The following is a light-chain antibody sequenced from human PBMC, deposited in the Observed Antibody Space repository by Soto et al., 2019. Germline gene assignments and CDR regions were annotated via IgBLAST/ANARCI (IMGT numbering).Light chain of an antibody. CDR1: QSVSSR. CDR2: GAS. J-gene: IGKJ1*01. V-gene: IGKV3-20*01. Sequence: EIVMTQSPTNLSVSPGERVTLSCRASQSVSSRVAWYQQKPGQAPRLLISGASSRAADIPDRFSGSGSGTDFTLTINRLEPEDFAVYYCQQYDSSPRTFSQGTKVDIK. CDR3: QQYDSSPRT.